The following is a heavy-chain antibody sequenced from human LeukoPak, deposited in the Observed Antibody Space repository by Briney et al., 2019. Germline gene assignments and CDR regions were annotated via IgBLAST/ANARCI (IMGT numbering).Heavy chain of an antibody. CDR1: GYTFTGYY. J-gene: IGHJ4*02. D-gene: IGHD3-22*01. CDR3: AVGEEDYGKSGYCHTDF. Sequence: SVKVSCKASGYTFTGYYMHWVRQAPGQGLEWMGGIIPAFATGNYAQKFHGRVALTADESTRTFYIDLKSLTSADTTLYFFAVGEEDYGKSGYCHTDFWGQGTLVTVSS. CDR2: IIPAFATG. V-gene: IGHV1-69*13.